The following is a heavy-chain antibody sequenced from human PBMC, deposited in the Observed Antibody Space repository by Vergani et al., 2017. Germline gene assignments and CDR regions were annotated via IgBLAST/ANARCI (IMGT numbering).Heavy chain of an antibody. CDR3: AKDRYSSSSGDWFDP. CDR1: GFTFIMHA. V-gene: IGHV3-23*01. J-gene: IGHJ5*02. D-gene: IGHD6-6*01. CDR2: ISGSGGST. Sequence: EVQLLESGGDLVQPGGSLRLSCAASGFTFIMHAMSWVRQAPGKGPEWVSAISGSGGSTYYADSVKGRFTISRDNSKNTLYLQMNSLRAEDTAVYYCAKDRYSSSSGDWFDPWGQGTLVTVSS.